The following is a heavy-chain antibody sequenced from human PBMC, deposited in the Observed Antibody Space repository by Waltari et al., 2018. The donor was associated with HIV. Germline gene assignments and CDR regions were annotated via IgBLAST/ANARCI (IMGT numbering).Heavy chain of an antibody. V-gene: IGHV3-33*01. J-gene: IGHJ6*02. Sequence: QVQLVESGGGVVQPGKSLRLSCAASGFTFSTHGMHWVRQAPGKGLGWVATIWHDESNTYYADSGEGRFTISRDNSKNTVNLQMNGLRVEDTAVYFCARVGLAAAGTQYFGMDVWGQGTTVTVSS. CDR2: IWHDESNT. CDR3: ARVGLAAAGTQYFGMDV. CDR1: GFTFSTHG. D-gene: IGHD6-25*01.